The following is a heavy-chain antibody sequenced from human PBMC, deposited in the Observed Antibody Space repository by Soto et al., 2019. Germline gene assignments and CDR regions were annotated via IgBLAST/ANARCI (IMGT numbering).Heavy chain of an antibody. D-gene: IGHD1-26*01. CDR1: GYTFTSYG. CDR3: ARSARELLLDYYYGMYV. CDR2: ISAYNGNT. V-gene: IGHV1-18*01. J-gene: IGHJ6*02. Sequence: QVQLVQSGAEVKKPGASVKVSCKASGYTFTSYGISWVRQAPGQGLEWMGWISAYNGNTNYAQKLQGRVTMTTDTSTSTAYMELRSLRSDDTAVYYCARSARELLLDYYYGMYVWGQGTTVTVSS.